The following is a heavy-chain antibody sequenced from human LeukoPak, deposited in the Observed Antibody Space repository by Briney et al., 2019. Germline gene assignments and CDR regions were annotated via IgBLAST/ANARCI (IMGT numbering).Heavy chain of an antibody. J-gene: IGHJ4*02. D-gene: IGHD1-14*01. CDR2: INHSGST. CDR1: GGSFSGYY. Sequence: SETLSLTCAVYGGSFSGYYWSWIRQPPGKGLEWIGEINHSGSTNYNPSLKSRVTISVDTSKNQFSLKLSSVTAADTAVYYCAREIVGGFNPGAYWGQGTLVTVSS. CDR3: AREIVGGFNPGAY. V-gene: IGHV4-34*01.